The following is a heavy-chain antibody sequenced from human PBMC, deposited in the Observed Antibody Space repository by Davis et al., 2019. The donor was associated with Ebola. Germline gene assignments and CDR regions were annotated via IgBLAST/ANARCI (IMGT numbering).Heavy chain of an antibody. D-gene: IGHD3-22*01. CDR3: ARGSDSSGYYFSGY. Sequence: PGGSLRLSCAASGFTFSSYSMNWVRQAPGKGLEWVSSISSSSSYIYYADSVKGRFTISRDNAKNSLYLQMNSLRAEDTAVYYCARGSDSSGYYFSGYWGQGTLVTASS. CDR1: GFTFSSYS. V-gene: IGHV3-21*01. CDR2: ISSSSSYI. J-gene: IGHJ4*02.